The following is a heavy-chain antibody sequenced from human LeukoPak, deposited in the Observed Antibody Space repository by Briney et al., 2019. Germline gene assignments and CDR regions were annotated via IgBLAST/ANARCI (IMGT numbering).Heavy chain of an antibody. CDR3: AKVMVAVAASFDY. V-gene: IGHV3-23*01. Sequence: PWGSLRLSCAASGFTFSSYSMNWVRQAPGKGLEWVSAISGSGGSTYYADSVKGRFTISRDNSKNTLYLQMNSLRAEDTAVYYCAKVMVAVAASFDYWGQGTLVTVSS. D-gene: IGHD6-19*01. CDR1: GFTFSSYS. J-gene: IGHJ4*02. CDR2: ISGSGGST.